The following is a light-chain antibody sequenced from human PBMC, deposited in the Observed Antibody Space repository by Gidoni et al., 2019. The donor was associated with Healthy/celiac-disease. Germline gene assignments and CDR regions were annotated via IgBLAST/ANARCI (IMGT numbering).Light chain of an antibody. CDR2: QDS. J-gene: IGLJ2*01. V-gene: IGLV3-1*01. CDR1: KLGDKY. CDR3: QAWDSSTVV. Sequence: SYELTQTPAVYVAPGQTASITCAGDKLGDKYACWYQQKPGQSPVLVIYQDSKLPSGIPVRFSGSHSGNTATLTISGTQAMDEADYYCQAWDSSTVVFGGGTKLTVL.